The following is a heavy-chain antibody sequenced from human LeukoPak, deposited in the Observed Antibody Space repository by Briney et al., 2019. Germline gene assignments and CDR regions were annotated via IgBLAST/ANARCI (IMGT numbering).Heavy chain of an antibody. CDR1: GGSVSSGNYY. J-gene: IGHJ4*02. CDR3: ARGIRTGYGY. CDR2: VDNSGTT. V-gene: IGHV4-61*01. D-gene: IGHD1-1*01. Sequence: SETLSLTCSVSGGSVSSGNYYWSWIRRPPGKGREWIGHVDNSGTTSYNPSLRRRVAISLETSKNRFSLKVMYLTAADTAVYYCARGIRTGYGYWGQGTLVTVSS.